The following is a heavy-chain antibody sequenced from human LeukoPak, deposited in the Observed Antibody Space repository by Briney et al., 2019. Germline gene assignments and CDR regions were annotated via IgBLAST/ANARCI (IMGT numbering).Heavy chain of an antibody. D-gene: IGHD3-10*01. J-gene: IGHJ4*02. V-gene: IGHV3-30-3*01. CDR2: ISYDGSNK. CDR3: ARDLYTMVRGVIRFDY. CDR1: GGSISSSN. Sequence: PSGTLSLTCDVSGGSISSSNWWSWVRQPPGKGLEWVAVISYDGSNKYYADSVKGRFTISRDNSKNTLYLQMNSLRAEDTAVYYCARDLYTMVRGVIRFDYWGQGTLVTVSS.